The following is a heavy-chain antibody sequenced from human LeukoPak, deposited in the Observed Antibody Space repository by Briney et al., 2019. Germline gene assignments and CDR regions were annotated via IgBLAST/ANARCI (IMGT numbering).Heavy chain of an antibody. D-gene: IGHD1-1*01. J-gene: IGHJ4*01. CDR2: ITAYNGNR. Sequence: EASVQVSCQTSGYTFSNYGISWVRQAPGQGLEWMGWITAYNGNRLYAQRFQGRITLTTDTSTSTSYMELRSLEYDDAAIYYCARDNDKVVDHWGQGTLVTVSS. CDR1: GYTFSNYG. CDR3: ARDNDKVVDH. V-gene: IGHV1-18*01.